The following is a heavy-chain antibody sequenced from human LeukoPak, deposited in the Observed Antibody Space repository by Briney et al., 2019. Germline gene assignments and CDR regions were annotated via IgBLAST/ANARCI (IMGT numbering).Heavy chain of an antibody. CDR1: GGSFSGYY. D-gene: IGHD6-6*01. Sequence: SETLSLTCAVYGGSFSGYYWSWIRQPPGKRLEWLGETNHSGSTNYNPSLKSRVTISVDTSKNQFSLKLTSVTAADTAVYYCARGRPRGYYCYSYMDVWGKGTTVSVSS. V-gene: IGHV4-34*01. CDR3: ARGRPRGYYCYSYMDV. CDR2: TNHSGST. J-gene: IGHJ6*03.